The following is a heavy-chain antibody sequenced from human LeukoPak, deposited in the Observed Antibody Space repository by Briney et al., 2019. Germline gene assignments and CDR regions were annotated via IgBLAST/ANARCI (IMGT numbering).Heavy chain of an antibody. CDR2: KDYSGST. V-gene: IGHV4-59*01. D-gene: IGHD3-10*01. J-gene: IGHJ4*02. CDR1: GGSISRYY. CDR3: ASRYGSGSYGFDY. Sequence: SETLSLTCTVSGGSISRYYWSWIRQPPGKGLEWIGYKDYSGSTNYNRSLKSRVTISVDTSKNQFSLKLSSVTAADTAVYYCASRYGSGSYGFDYWGQGTLVTVSS.